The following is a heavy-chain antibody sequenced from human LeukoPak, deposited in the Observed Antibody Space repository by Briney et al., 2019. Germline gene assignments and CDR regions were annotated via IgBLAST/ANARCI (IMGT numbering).Heavy chain of an antibody. J-gene: IGHJ4*02. V-gene: IGHV1-8*01. Sequence: ASVKVSCKASGYTFTNFDINWVRQATGQGLEWMGWMNPNSGNTGYAQQFQGRVSITRNTSISTAYMELSSLRSEDTAVYYCATGPEVYSSSFDYWGQGTLVTVSS. CDR2: MNPNSGNT. CDR1: GYTFTNFD. CDR3: ATGPEVYSSSFDY. D-gene: IGHD6-13*01.